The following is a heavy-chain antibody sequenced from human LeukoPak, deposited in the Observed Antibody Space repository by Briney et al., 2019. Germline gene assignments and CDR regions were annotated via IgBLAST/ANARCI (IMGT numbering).Heavy chain of an antibody. CDR1: GYSISSGYY. J-gene: IGHJ5*02. Sequence: SETLSLTCTVSGYSISSGYYWGWIRQPPGKGLEWIGSIYHSGSTYYNPSLKSRVTISVDTSKNQFSLKLSSVTAADTAVYYCARSFRGSSWYFDPWGQGTLVTVSS. V-gene: IGHV4-38-2*02. CDR3: ARSFRGSSWYFDP. D-gene: IGHD6-13*01. CDR2: IYHSGST.